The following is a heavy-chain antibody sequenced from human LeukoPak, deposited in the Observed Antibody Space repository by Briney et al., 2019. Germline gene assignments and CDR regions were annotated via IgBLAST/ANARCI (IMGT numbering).Heavy chain of an antibody. CDR3: ARLPPVRDAFDI. CDR1: GGSFGGYY. D-gene: IGHD3-10*01. CDR2: INHSGST. J-gene: IGHJ3*02. V-gene: IGHV4-34*01. Sequence: PSETLSLTCAVYGGSFGGYYWSWIRQPPGKGLEWIGEINHSGSTNYNPSLKSRVTISVDTSKIQFSLKLSSVTAADTAVYYCARLPPVRDAFDIWGQGTMVTVSS.